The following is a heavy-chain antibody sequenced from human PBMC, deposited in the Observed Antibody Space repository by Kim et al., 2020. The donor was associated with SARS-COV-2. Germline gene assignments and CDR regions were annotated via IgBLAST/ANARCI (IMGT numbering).Heavy chain of an antibody. CDR1: GYTFTGYY. D-gene: IGHD3-10*01. V-gene: IGHV1-2*02. Sequence: ASVKVSCKASGYTFTGYYMHWVRQAPGQGLEWMGWINPNSGGTNYAQKFQGRVTMTRDTSISTAYMELSRLRSDDTAVYYCARNVLLWFGEYRSEYGMDVWAKGPRSPSP. CDR3: ARNVLLWFGEYRSEYGMDV. J-gene: IGHJ6*02. CDR2: INPNSGGT.